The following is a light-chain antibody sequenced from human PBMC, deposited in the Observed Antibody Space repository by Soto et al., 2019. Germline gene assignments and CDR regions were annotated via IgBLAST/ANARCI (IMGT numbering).Light chain of an antibody. CDR2: GAS. CDR3: QQLNTYPLT. Sequence: DIQMTQSPSTLSASVGDRVTITCRASQGISSRLAWYQHTPGKAPQLLIYGASTLQSGVPSRFSGSGSGTEFTLTISSLQPEDFATYYCQQLNTYPLTFGGGTKADIK. CDR1: QGISSR. V-gene: IGKV1-9*01. J-gene: IGKJ4*01.